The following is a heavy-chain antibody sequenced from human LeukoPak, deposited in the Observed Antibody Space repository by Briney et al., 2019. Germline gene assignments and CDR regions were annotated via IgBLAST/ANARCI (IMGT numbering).Heavy chain of an antibody. Sequence: PSETLSLTCTVSGGSISSGSYYWSWIRQPAGKGLDWIGRIYTTGSTNYNPSLKSRVTISVDTSKNQFSLKLSSVTAADTAVYYCARESYSSGWHEYFQHWGQGTLVTVSS. CDR1: GGSISSGSYY. D-gene: IGHD6-19*01. J-gene: IGHJ1*01. CDR3: ARESYSSGWHEYFQH. V-gene: IGHV4-61*02. CDR2: IYTTGST.